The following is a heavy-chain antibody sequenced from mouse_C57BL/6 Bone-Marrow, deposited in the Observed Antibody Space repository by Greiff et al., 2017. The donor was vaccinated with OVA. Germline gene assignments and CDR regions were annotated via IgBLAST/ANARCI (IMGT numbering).Heavy chain of an antibody. Sequence: EVQLVESGGGLVKPGGSLKLSCAASGFTFSDYGMHWVRQAPEQGLEWVAYISSGSSTIYYAATVKGRFTISRDNAKNTLFLQMTRLRSGDTARDDGARGGTGYAMDYWGQGTSVTVSS. CDR1: GFTFSDYG. D-gene: IGHD4-1*01. CDR3: ARGGTGYAMDY. CDR2: ISSGSSTI. V-gene: IGHV5-17*01. J-gene: IGHJ4*01.